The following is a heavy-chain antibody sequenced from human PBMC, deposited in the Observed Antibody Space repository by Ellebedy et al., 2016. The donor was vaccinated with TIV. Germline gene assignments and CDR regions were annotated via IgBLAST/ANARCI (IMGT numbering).Heavy chain of an antibody. CDR1: GFSVTNNY. CDR3: ATDGSYGDYLSPTHAFVI. D-gene: IGHD4-17*01. J-gene: IGHJ3*02. V-gene: IGHV3-53*01. CDR2: IYAGGTT. Sequence: GGSLRLSCAASGFSVTNNYMSWVRQAPGQGLEWVSLIYAGGTTTYADSVKGRFTISRDNAKNTLFLQMNSLRAEDTAVYYCATDGSYGDYLSPTHAFVIWGQGTMVIVSS.